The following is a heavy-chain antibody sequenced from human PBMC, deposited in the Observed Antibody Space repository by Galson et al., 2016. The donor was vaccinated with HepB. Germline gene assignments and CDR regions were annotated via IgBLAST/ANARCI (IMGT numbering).Heavy chain of an antibody. CDR3: IPTVSFWSGPYGIQV. Sequence: SLRLSCAASGFTFSNAWMTWVRQAPGKGLEWVGHIKSKTDGGKTEHAAPVKGRFTISRDDSKNTPYLEMNSLKIEDTAVYYCIPTVSFWSGPYGIQVWGRGTTVTVSS. CDR2: IKSKTDGGKT. V-gene: IGHV3-15*01. D-gene: IGHD3-3*01. J-gene: IGHJ6*02. CDR1: GFTFSNAW.